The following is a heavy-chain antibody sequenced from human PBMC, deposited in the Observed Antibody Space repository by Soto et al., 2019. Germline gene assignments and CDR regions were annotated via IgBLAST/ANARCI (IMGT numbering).Heavy chain of an antibody. CDR2: IFYSGST. D-gene: IGHD2-15*01. Sequence: NPSETLSLTCTVSGDSMRGYFWSWIRQPPGKGLEWIGYIFYSGSTSYNPSLKSRVTISIDTSRNQFSLNLTSVTAADTAVYYCARYSSSSCHPAYCFDYWGQGTLVTVSS. V-gene: IGHV4-59*01. CDR1: GDSMRGYF. J-gene: IGHJ4*02. CDR3: ARYSSSSCHPAYCFDY.